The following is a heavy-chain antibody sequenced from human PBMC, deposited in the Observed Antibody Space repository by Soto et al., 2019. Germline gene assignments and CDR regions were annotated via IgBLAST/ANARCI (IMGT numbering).Heavy chain of an antibody. D-gene: IGHD3-3*01. Sequence: GGSLRLSCAASGFTFSDYYMSWIRQAPGKGLEWVSYISSSGSTIYYADSVKGRFTISRDNAKNSLYLQMNSLRAEDTAVYYCAREVVFGVVTPNWFDPWGQGTLVTVSS. J-gene: IGHJ5*02. CDR3: AREVVFGVVTPNWFDP. CDR2: ISSSGSTI. V-gene: IGHV3-11*01. CDR1: GFTFSDYY.